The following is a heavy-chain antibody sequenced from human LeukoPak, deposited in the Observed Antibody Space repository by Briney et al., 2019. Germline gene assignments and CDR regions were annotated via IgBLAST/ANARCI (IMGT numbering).Heavy chain of an antibody. CDR1: GFTFSSYA. CDR2: ISYDGSNK. CDR3: ARDAIRIAVAGPFDY. J-gene: IGHJ4*02. Sequence: GGSLRLSCAASGFTFSSYAMHWVRQAPGKGLEWVAVISYDGSNKYYADSVKGRFTISRDNSKNTLYLQMNSLRAEDTAVYYCARDAIRIAVAGPFDYWGQGTLVTVSS. D-gene: IGHD6-19*01. V-gene: IGHV3-30-3*01.